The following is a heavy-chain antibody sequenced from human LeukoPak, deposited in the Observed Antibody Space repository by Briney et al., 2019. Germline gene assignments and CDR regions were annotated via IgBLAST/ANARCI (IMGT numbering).Heavy chain of an antibody. CDR3: ARFYGSGGGPEANWFDP. CDR2: ISSGSSYI. D-gene: IGHD3-10*01. J-gene: IGHJ5*02. CDR1: GFTFSSYS. Sequence: GGSLRLSCAASGFTFSSYSMNWVRQAPGKGLEWVSSISSGSSYIYYAVSVKGRFTISRDNAKNSLYLQMNSLRAEDTAVYYCARFYGSGGGPEANWFDPWGQGTLVTVSS. V-gene: IGHV3-21*01.